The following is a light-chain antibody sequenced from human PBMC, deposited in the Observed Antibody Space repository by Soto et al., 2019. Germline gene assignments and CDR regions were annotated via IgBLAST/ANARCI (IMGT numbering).Light chain of an antibody. CDR1: SSDVGGYNY. CDR2: EVT. V-gene: IGLV2-8*01. Sequence: QSALTQPPSASGSPGQSVTISCTGSSSDVGGYNYVSWYQHHPGKAPKLLIYEVTERPSGVPDRFSGSKSGNTAFLTVSGLQAEDEADYYCSSFAGNKNRGVFGSGTKLTVL. J-gene: IGLJ1*01. CDR3: SSFAGNKNRGV.